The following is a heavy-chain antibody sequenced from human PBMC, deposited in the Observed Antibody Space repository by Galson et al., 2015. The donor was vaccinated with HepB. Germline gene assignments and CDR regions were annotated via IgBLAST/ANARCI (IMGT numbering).Heavy chain of an antibody. D-gene: IGHD3-3*01. CDR1: GYTFTSYG. Sequence: SVKVSCKASGYTFTSYGISWVRQAPGQGLEWMGWISAYNGNTNYAQKLQGRVTMTTDTSTSTAYMELRSLRSDDTAVYYCARDLRTIFGVVPLRIFDYWGQGTLVTVSS. V-gene: IGHV1-18*01. CDR3: ARDLRTIFGVVPLRIFDY. CDR2: ISAYNGNT. J-gene: IGHJ4*02.